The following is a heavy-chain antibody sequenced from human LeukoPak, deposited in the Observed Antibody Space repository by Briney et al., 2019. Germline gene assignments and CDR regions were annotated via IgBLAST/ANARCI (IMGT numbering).Heavy chain of an antibody. Sequence: SETLSLTCTVSGGSISSSSYYWGWIRQPPGKGLEWIGSIYYSGSTYYNPSLKSRVTISVDTSKNQFSLKLSSVTAADTAVYYCAAVPAAMIDYYYMDVWGKGTTATVSS. CDR2: IYYSGST. V-gene: IGHV4-39*01. J-gene: IGHJ6*03. CDR1: GGSISSSSYY. D-gene: IGHD2-2*01. CDR3: AAVPAAMIDYYYMDV.